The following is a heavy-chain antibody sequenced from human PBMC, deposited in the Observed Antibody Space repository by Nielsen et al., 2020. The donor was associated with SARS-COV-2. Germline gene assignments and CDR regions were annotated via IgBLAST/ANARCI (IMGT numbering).Heavy chain of an antibody. CDR3: ARSMRGPYYMDV. V-gene: IGHV5-10-1*01. Sequence: VRQMPGKGLEWMGRIDPSDSYTNYSPSFQGHVTTSADKSISTAYLQWSSLKASDTAMYYCARSMRGPYYMDVWGKGTTVTVSS. CDR2: IDPSDSYT. D-gene: IGHD3-10*01. J-gene: IGHJ6*03.